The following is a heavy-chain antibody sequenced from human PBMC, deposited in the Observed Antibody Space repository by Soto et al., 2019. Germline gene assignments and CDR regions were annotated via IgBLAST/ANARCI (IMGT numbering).Heavy chain of an antibody. CDR3: AKDKVYSNYQYYFAS. CDR1: GFTFENYA. D-gene: IGHD4-4*01. V-gene: IGHV3-9*01. CDR2: ISWKSGSI. Sequence: EVQLVESGGGWVQPGRSLRLSCAASGFTFENYAMHWVRQGPGKGLEWVAGISWKSGSIGYADSVRGRFTIYRDNAKNSLYLQMNSLRPEDTALYYCAKDKVYSNYQYYFASWGQGTLVTVSS. J-gene: IGHJ4*02.